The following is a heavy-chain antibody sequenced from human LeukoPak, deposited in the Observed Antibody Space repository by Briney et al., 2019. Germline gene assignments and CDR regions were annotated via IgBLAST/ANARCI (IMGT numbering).Heavy chain of an antibody. CDR1: GFTFSTSW. CDR3: ARRHFDY. V-gene: IGHV3-7*01. J-gene: IGHJ4*02. CDR2: IRKDGSDI. Sequence: GGSLRLSCAASGFTFSTSWMSWVRQAPGKGLEWVANIRKDGSDIHYVDSVKGRFTISRDNAKNSLCLQMNSLRAEDTAVYYCARRHFDYWGQGTLVTVSS.